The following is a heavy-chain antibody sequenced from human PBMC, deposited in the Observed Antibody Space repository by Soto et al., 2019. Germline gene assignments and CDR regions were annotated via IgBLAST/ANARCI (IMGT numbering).Heavy chain of an antibody. D-gene: IGHD3-10*01. J-gene: IGHJ6*02. Sequence: GGSLRLSCAASGFTFSSYWMHWVRQAPGKGLVWVSRINSDGSSTSYADSVKGRFTISRDNAKNTLYLQMNSLRAEDTAVYYCARVRGQIYGMDVWGQGTTVTVYS. CDR2: INSDGSST. CDR3: ARVRGQIYGMDV. CDR1: GFTFSSYW. V-gene: IGHV3-74*01.